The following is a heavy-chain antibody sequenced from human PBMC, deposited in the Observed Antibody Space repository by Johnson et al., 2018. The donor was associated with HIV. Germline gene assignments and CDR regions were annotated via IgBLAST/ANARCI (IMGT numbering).Heavy chain of an antibody. CDR1: GSTFSSYG. CDR2: IWYDGSNK. Sequence: QVQLVESGGGVVQPGTSLRLSCSASGSTFSSYGLHWVRQAPGKGLEWVAVIWYDGSNKYYADSVQGRFTISRDNSKNTLYLQMNSLRAEDTAVYYCARDPRSSSWYYYSNDAFDIWGQGTMVTVSS. V-gene: IGHV3-33*01. J-gene: IGHJ3*02. CDR3: ARDPRSSSWYYYSNDAFDI. D-gene: IGHD6-13*01.